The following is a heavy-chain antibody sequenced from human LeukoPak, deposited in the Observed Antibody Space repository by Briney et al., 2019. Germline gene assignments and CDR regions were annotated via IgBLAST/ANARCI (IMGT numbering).Heavy chain of an antibody. D-gene: IGHD1-7*01. V-gene: IGHV4-39*07. J-gene: IGHJ4*02. Sequence: SETLSLTCIVPGGSISSSSYYWAWIRQSPGKGLEWIGTFSSGGSAYYNPSLTSRVSISKDTSDNQFSLRLYSVTAADTAVYYCARKQTGTMFDVWGQGTQVTVSS. CDR2: FSSGGSA. CDR1: GGSISSSSYY. CDR3: ARKQTGTMFDV.